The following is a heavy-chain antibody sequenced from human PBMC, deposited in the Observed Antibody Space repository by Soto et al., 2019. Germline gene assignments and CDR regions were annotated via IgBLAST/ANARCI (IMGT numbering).Heavy chain of an antibody. J-gene: IGHJ4*02. CDR2: TDYRSRWYN. D-gene: IGHD6-19*01. V-gene: IGHV6-1*01. Sequence: SQTLSLTCAISGDSVSGNSVGLSWIRQSPSRGLEWLGRTDYRSRWYNDYAVSVKSRITVTTDTSTNQFSLHLNYVTTEDTAFYNFARDVSDYVSSASERDYWGQGALVTVSS. CDR1: GDSVSGNSVG. CDR3: ARDVSDYVSSASERDY.